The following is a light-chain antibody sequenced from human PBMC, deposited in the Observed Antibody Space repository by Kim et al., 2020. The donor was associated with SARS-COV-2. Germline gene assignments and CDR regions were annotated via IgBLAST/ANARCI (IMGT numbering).Light chain of an antibody. CDR1: NIGTKH. CDR3: QVWDSNTVV. V-gene: IGLV3-9*01. J-gene: IGLJ3*02. Sequence: SYELTQPPSVSVALGQTAKITCAGNNIGTKHVHWYQQKSGQAPVTVIYKNGKLASGIRERFSGSNSGNKATLTSSRAQAGDEADYYCQVWDSNTVVVGGG. CDR2: KNG.